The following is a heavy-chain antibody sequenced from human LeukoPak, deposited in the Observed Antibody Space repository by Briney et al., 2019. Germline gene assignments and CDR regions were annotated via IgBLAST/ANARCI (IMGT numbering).Heavy chain of an antibody. CDR3: ARDRRDQSGWYYIPGGS. Sequence: SETLSLTCTVSGGSISSYYWSWIRQPPGKGLEYIGYIYYSGSTYYNPSLKSRITISLDTSKNQFSLKLRSVTPADTAVYYCARDRRDQSGWYYIPGGSWGQGTLVTVSS. CDR1: GGSISSYY. CDR2: IYYSGST. D-gene: IGHD2-15*01. V-gene: IGHV4-30-4*08. J-gene: IGHJ5*02.